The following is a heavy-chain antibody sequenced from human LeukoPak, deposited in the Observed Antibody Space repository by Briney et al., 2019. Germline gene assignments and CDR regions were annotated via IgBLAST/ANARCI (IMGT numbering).Heavy chain of an antibody. CDR1: GFTFSGYG. CDR2: ISYDGSNK. CDR3: AIEIMSAFDI. J-gene: IGHJ3*02. D-gene: IGHD3-16*01. V-gene: IGHV3-30*03. Sequence: PGTSLRLSCAASGFTFSGYGMHWVRQAPGKGLEWVTLISYDGSNKYYVDSMKGRFTISRDNSKNTLYLQMNSLRAEDTAVYYCAIEIMSAFDIWGQGTMVTVSS.